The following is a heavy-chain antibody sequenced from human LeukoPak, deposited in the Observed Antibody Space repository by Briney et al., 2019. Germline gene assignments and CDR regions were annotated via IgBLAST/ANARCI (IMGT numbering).Heavy chain of an antibody. CDR2: IYYSGST. CDR1: GGSISSGGYY. D-gene: IGHD4-17*01. CDR3: ARDAVNDYGDPNWFDP. V-gene: IGHV4-31*03. Sequence: SETLSLTCTVSGGSISSGGYYWSWIRQHPGKGLEWIGYIYYSGSTYYNPSLKSRVTISVDTSKNQFSLKLSSVTAADTAVYYCARDAVNDYGDPNWFDPWGQGTLVTVSS. J-gene: IGHJ5*02.